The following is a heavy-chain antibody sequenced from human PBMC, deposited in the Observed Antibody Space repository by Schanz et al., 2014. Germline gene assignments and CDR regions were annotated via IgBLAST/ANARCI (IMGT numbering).Heavy chain of an antibody. D-gene: IGHD7-27*01. CDR1: GGTFSTYP. J-gene: IGHJ3*02. CDR3: ARENLNWEAFDI. CDR2: ISAYNGHT. Sequence: QVQLVQSGAEVKKPGSSMKVSCKASGGTFSTYPINWLRQAPGQGLEWMGRISAYNGHTDYAQKLQGRVTMTTDTSTSTAYMELRSLRSDDTAVYYCARENLNWEAFDIWGQGTVVTVSS. V-gene: IGHV1-18*04.